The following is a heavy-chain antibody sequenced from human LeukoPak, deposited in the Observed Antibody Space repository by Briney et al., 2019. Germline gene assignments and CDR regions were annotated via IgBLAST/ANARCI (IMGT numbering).Heavy chain of an antibody. CDR3: AKERAIGTGPFDY. CDR2: MSGSGSST. CDR1: GFTFSSYA. V-gene: IGHV3-23*01. D-gene: IGHD2-8*02. Sequence: PGGSLRLSCAASGFTFSSYAMSWVRQAPGKGLEWVSGMSGSGSSTNYADSVKGRFTISRDNPKNTLSLQMNSLRAEDTAVYYCAKERAIGTGPFDYWGQGTLVTVSS. J-gene: IGHJ4*02.